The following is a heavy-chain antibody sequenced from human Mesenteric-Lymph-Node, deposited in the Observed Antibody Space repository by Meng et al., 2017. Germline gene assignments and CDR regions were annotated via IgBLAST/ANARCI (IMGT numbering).Heavy chain of an antibody. V-gene: IGHV3-19*01. Sequence: GGSLRLSCAASGFTFSNSDMNWVRQAPGKGLEWVSGVSWNGSRTHYADSVKGRFIISRDNSRNFLYQQMNSLRPEDMAVYYCAKDDYGDYFGPDYWGQGTLVTVSS. J-gene: IGHJ4*02. CDR1: GFTFSNSD. CDR3: AKDDYGDYFGPDY. CDR2: VSWNGSRT. D-gene: IGHD4-17*01.